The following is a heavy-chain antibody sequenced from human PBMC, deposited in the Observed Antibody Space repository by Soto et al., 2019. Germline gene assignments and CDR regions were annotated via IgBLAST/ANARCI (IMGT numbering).Heavy chain of an antibody. CDR2: ITAGNGNT. Sequence: GASVKVSCKASVYILTSYTRQWVRQAPGQRLEWMGRITAGNGNTKYSQKFQGRLTITRDTSASTVYMELNNLRSEDTAVYYCARTAGPTPFDPWGQGTPVTVSS. V-gene: IGHV1-3*01. CDR3: ARTAGPTPFDP. D-gene: IGHD6-19*01. J-gene: IGHJ5*02. CDR1: VYILTSYT.